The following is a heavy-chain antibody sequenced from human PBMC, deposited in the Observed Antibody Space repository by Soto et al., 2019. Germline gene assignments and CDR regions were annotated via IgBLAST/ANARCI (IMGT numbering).Heavy chain of an antibody. Sequence: SETLSLTCTVSGGSIRDYYWGWIRQSPGKGLEWIGYIYYTGTTKYNPSLKSRVTISVDSSKNQFSLKLDSVTAADTAVYYCTTRSGVEARSSSKICVVKVPIDYWGQGTLVTVSS. CDR1: GGSIRDYY. CDR2: IYYTGTT. CDR3: TTRSGVEARSSSKICVVKVPIDY. D-gene: IGHD3-10*01. V-gene: IGHV4-59*08. J-gene: IGHJ4*02.